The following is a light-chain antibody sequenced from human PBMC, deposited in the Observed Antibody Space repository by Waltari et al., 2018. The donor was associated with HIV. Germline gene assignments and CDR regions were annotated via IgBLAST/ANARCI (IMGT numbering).Light chain of an antibody. CDR1: QGIGND. CDR3: LQDYSWPYT. V-gene: IGKV1-6*01. CDR2: AVS. J-gene: IGKJ2*01. Sequence: AIQMTQSPTSLSASVGDRVTITCRASQGIGNDLSWYQQKPGMAPTLLIYAVSISQTGVPVLFSGSVSGADFTLTISSLQAEDLATYYCLQDYSWPYTFGQGTKLEIK.